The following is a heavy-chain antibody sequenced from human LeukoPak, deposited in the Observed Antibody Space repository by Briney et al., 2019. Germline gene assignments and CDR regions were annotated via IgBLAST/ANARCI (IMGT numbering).Heavy chain of an antibody. Sequence: SETLSLTCTVSGGSISSYYWSWMRQPPGKGLEWIGYIYYSGSTNYNPSLKSRVTISVDTSKNQFSLKLSSVTAADTAVYYCARLAGNWFDPWGQGTLVTVSS. CDR2: IYYSGST. CDR3: ARLAGNWFDP. CDR1: GGSISSYY. D-gene: IGHD6-13*01. V-gene: IGHV4-59*01. J-gene: IGHJ5*02.